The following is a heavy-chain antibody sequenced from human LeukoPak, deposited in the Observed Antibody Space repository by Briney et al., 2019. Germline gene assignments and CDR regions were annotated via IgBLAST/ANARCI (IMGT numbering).Heavy chain of an antibody. CDR2: IKSKTDGGTT. CDR1: GFTFSSYG. J-gene: IGHJ4*02. V-gene: IGHV3-15*01. Sequence: GGSLRPSCAASGFTFSSYGMHWVRQAPGKGLEWVGRIKSKTDGGTTDYAAPVKGRFTISRDDSKNTLYLQMNSLKTEDTAVYYCTTDSHPLIAAAGTDYFDYWGQGTLVTVSS. CDR3: TTDSHPLIAAAGTDYFDY. D-gene: IGHD6-13*01.